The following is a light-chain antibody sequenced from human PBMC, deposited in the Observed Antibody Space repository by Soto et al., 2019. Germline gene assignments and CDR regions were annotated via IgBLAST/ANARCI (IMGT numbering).Light chain of an antibody. V-gene: IGLV2-14*01. Sequence: QSALTQPASVSGSPGQSITTSCTGTSSDVGSYNYVSWYQQHPGKAPKLMIYEVSDRPSGISSRFSGSKSGNTASLTISGLQTEDEADYYCSSYTSSSTLFXTGTNVTVL. CDR2: EVS. CDR1: SSDVGSYNY. J-gene: IGLJ1*01. CDR3: SSYTSSSTL.